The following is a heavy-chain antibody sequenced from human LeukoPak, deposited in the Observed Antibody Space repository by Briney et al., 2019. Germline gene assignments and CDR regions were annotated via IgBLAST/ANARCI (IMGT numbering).Heavy chain of an antibody. J-gene: IGHJ3*02. V-gene: IGHV3-72*01. CDR1: GFTFSSYW. Sequence: PGGSLRLSRAASGFTFSSYWMTWVRQAPGKGLEWVGRTRNEANIYTTKYAASVKGRFTISRDDSKNSLYLQMNSLKTEDTAVYYCASPVGATTVRAFDIWGQGTMVTVSS. CDR3: ASPVGATTVRAFDI. CDR2: TRNEANIYTT. D-gene: IGHD1-26*01.